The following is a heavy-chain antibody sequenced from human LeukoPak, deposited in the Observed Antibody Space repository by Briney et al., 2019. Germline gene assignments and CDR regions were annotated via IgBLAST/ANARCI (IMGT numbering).Heavy chain of an antibody. CDR1: GCTFSDYY. CDR2: ISSSSSYT. Sequence: PGGSLRLSCADSGCTFSDYYMSWIRQAPGKGLEWVSYISSSSSYTNYADSVKGRFTISRDSAKNSLYLQMNSLRAEDTAVYYCARGSYPFYDILTGYCCAFDIWGQGTMVTVSS. CDR3: ARGSYPFYDILTGYCCAFDI. D-gene: IGHD3-9*01. J-gene: IGHJ3*02. V-gene: IGHV3-11*06.